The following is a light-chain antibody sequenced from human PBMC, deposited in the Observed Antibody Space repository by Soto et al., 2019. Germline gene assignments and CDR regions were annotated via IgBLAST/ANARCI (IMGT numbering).Light chain of an antibody. V-gene: IGKV1-17*01. Sequence: VQMTQSPSSLSASVGDTVTITCRASQSISTYLNWVQQKPGKAPKRLIYAASTLQSGVPSRFSGSGSGTEFTLTISSLQPEDVATYYCLQLNTYPWTFGQGTKVDIK. CDR1: QSISTY. CDR3: LQLNTYPWT. J-gene: IGKJ1*01. CDR2: AAS.